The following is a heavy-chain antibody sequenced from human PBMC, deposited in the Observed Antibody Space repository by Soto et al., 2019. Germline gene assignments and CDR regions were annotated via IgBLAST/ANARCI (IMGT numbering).Heavy chain of an antibody. V-gene: IGHV1-69*13. J-gene: IGHJ6*02. CDR1: GGTFSSYA. CDR3: ARGTGDRLRGAGYYYGMDV. Sequence: ASVKVSCKASGGTFSSYAISWVRQAPGQGLEWMGGIIPIFGTANYAQKFQGRVTITADESTSTAYMELSSLRSEDTAVYYCARGTGDRLRGAGYYYGMDVWGQGTTVTVS. D-gene: IGHD7-27*01. CDR2: IIPIFGTA.